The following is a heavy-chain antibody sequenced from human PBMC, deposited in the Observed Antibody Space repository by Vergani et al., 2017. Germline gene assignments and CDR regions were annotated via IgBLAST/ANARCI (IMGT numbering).Heavy chain of an antibody. D-gene: IGHD2-2*01. CDR2: IYYTGTT. V-gene: IGHV4-39*01. CDR1: GVSIGSNSYY. J-gene: IGHJ5*02. CDR3: ARAGRYCSSTSCYAGLRNWFDP. Sequence: QLQLQESGPGLVKPSETLSLTCTVSGVSIGSNSYYWGWIRQPPGKGLEWIGTIYYTGTTYYNEAHKSRLTISVDTSKNQFSLNLTSVTAADTAVYYCARAGRYCSSTSCYAGLRNWFDPWGQGTLVTVSS.